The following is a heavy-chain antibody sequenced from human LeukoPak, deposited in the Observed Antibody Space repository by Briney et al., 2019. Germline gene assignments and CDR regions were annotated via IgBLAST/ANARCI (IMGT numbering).Heavy chain of an antibody. D-gene: IGHD2-2*01. CDR3: ARDVGDIVTIPAAISVP. Sequence: VASVKVSCKASGYTFSSYGISWVRQAPGQGLEWMGWISAYNGNTNYAQMVQGRVTMTTDTSTSTAYMEVRSLRSDDTAMYYCARDVGDIVTIPAAISVPWGQGTLVTVSS. V-gene: IGHV1-18*01. CDR1: GYTFSSYG. CDR2: ISAYNGNT. J-gene: IGHJ5*02.